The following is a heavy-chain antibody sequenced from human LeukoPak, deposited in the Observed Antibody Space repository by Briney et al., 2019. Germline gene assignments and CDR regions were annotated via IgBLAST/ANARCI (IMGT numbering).Heavy chain of an antibody. CDR2: IYCSGST. Sequence: SETLSLTCAVYGGSFSGYYWSWIRQPPGKGLEWIGYIYCSGSTNYNPSLKSRVTISVDTSKNQFSLKLSSVTAADTAVYYCARQGDTAMVTDFDYWGQGTLVTVSS. V-gene: IGHV4-59*08. D-gene: IGHD5-18*01. CDR3: ARQGDTAMVTDFDY. CDR1: GGSFSGYY. J-gene: IGHJ4*02.